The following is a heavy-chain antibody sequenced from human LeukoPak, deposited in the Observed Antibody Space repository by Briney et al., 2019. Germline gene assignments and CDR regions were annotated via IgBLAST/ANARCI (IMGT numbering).Heavy chain of an antibody. CDR3: ARWGQSGDAFDI. J-gene: IGHJ3*02. CDR2: IYYSGST. D-gene: IGHD1-26*01. V-gene: IGHV4-59*01. CDR1: DGYISRYY. Sequence: SETLSLTCTVSDGYISRYYWSWIRQPPGKGLEWVGYIYYSGSTKYNPSLKSRVTISVDTSKNQFSLKLTSVTAADTAVYYCARWGQSGDAFDIWGQGTMVAVSP.